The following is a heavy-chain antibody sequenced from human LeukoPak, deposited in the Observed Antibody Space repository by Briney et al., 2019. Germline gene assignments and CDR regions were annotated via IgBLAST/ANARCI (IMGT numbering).Heavy chain of an antibody. J-gene: IGHJ3*01. CDR2: ISATGGST. D-gene: IGHD2-21*01. CDR3: AKGKVNHDGALDA. V-gene: IGHV3-23*01. Sequence: GGSLRLSCAASGFTFSSYGITWVRQAPGKGLEWVSTISATGGSTYYADSVKGRFTISRDNSKKTLYLQMNSLRAEDTAVCYCAKGKVNHDGALDAWGQGTLVTVSS. CDR1: GFTFSSYG.